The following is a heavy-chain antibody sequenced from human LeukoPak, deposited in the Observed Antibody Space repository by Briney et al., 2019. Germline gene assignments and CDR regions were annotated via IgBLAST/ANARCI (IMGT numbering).Heavy chain of an antibody. V-gene: IGHV1-8*01. D-gene: IGHD5-12*01. CDR2: MNPNSGNT. Sequence: ASVRVSCKTSGNTSTSNEVNWVRQATGQGLEWMGWMNPNSGNTGYAQKFQGRVTMTRHTSISTAYMELTSLRSEDTAVYYCARAPFRPGRGYNGYEFDSWGQGTLVTVSS. CDR1: GNTSTSNE. CDR3: ARAPFRPGRGYNGYEFDS. J-gene: IGHJ5*01.